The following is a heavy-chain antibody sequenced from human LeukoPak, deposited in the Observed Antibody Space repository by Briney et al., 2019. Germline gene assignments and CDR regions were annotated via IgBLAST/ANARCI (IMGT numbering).Heavy chain of an antibody. Sequence: SETLSLTCTVSGGSISSSSYYWGWIRQPPGKGLEWIGSIYYSGSTYYHPSLKSRVTISVDTSKNQFSLKLSSVTAADTAVYYCARRIAVAGTNIPNWFDPWGQGTLVTVSS. CDR1: GGSISSSSYY. CDR2: IYYSGST. J-gene: IGHJ5*02. D-gene: IGHD6-19*01. CDR3: ARRIAVAGTNIPNWFDP. V-gene: IGHV4-39*01.